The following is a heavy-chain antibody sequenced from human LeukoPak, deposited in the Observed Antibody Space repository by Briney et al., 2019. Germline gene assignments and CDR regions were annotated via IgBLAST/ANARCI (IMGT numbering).Heavy chain of an antibody. J-gene: IGHJ4*02. CDR3: ARRSRLRWLQDRYYFDY. D-gene: IGHD5-24*01. Sequence: SQTLSLTCAISGDSVSNNNAAWNWIRQSPSRGLEWLGRTYYRSKWYTDYAVSVSSRITINPDASKNQFSLKLSSVTAADTAVYYCARRSRLRWLQDRYYFDYWGQGTLVTVSS. CDR1: GDSVSNNNAA. CDR2: TYYRSKWYT. V-gene: IGHV6-1*01.